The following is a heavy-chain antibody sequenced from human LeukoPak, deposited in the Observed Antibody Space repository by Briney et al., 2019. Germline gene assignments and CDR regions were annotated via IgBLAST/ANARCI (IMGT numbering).Heavy chain of an antibody. CDR3: AMAYSSSWYYFDY. Sequence: SETLSLTCTVSGVSTSSYYWSWIRQPPGKGLEWIGYISYSGSTNYNPSLKSRVTIAVDTSKNQFSLRLNSVTAADTAVYYCAMAYSSSWYYFDYWGQGTLVTVSS. V-gene: IGHV4-59*01. CDR2: ISYSGST. D-gene: IGHD6-13*01. CDR1: GVSTSSYY. J-gene: IGHJ4*02.